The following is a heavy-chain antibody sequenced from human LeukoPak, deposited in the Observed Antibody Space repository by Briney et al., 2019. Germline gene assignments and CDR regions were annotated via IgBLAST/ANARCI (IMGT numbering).Heavy chain of an antibody. V-gene: IGHV4-34*01. D-gene: IGHD1-14*01. Sequence: SETLSLTCAVYGGSFSGYYWNWIRQPPGKGLEWIGEINHSGSTNYNPSLKSRVTISVDTSKNQFSLKLSSVTAADTAVYYCARALPTDPYYFDYWGQGTLVTVSS. CDR2: INHSGST. J-gene: IGHJ4*02. CDR3: ARALPTDPYYFDY. CDR1: GGSFSGYY.